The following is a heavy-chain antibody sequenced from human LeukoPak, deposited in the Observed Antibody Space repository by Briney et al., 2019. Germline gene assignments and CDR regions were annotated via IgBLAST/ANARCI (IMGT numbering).Heavy chain of an antibody. J-gene: IGHJ3*02. D-gene: IGHD5-12*01. CDR1: GFIFSDHY. CDR3: AREIGGYHDGFDI. CDR2: IRHKADGYTT. Sequence: QTGGSLRLSCAASGFIFSDHYMDWVRQAPGKGLEWVGRIRHKADGYTTEYAASVKGRFTISRDDSKNSLYLQMNSLKTEDTAVYYCAREIGGYHDGFDIWGQGTMVTVSS. V-gene: IGHV3-72*01.